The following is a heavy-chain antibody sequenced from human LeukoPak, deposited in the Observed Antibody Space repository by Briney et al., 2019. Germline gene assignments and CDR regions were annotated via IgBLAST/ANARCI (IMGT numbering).Heavy chain of an antibody. CDR2: MYYSGST. J-gene: IGHJ5*02. V-gene: IGHV4-30-4*01. Sequence: PSETLSLTCTVSGGSISSGDYYWSWIRQPPGKGLEWVGYMYYSGSTYYNPSLKSRVTISVDTSKDQFSLKLSSVTAADTAVYYCARPYYYDSRIDPWGQGTLVTVSS. CDR1: GGSISSGDYY. CDR3: ARPYYYDSRIDP. D-gene: IGHD3-22*01.